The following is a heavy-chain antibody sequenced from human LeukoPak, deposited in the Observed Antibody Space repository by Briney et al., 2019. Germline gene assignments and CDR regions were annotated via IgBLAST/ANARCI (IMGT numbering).Heavy chain of an antibody. V-gene: IGHV3-23*01. Sequence: GGSLRLSCAASELTYGSYGVSWARHSPGKGLEGVVSMRDCGEHTYYADSVEGRFTIQRESSKKTVFVIIHSQRGEHSGVYYCARSPLPIAVSAAYNWFDPRGQGAQVTVSS. CDR1: ELTYGSYG. J-gene: IGHJ5*02. CDR3: ARSPLPIAVSAAYNWFDP. CDR2: MRDCGEHT. D-gene: IGHD6-19*01.